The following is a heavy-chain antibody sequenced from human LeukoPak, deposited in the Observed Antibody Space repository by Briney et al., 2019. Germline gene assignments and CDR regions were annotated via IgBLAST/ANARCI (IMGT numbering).Heavy chain of an antibody. J-gene: IGHJ3*02. V-gene: IGHV5-10-1*01. Sequence: GESLKISCKASGYIFTTYWISWWRQLPGRGLQGMRSNDPSDSHTKHSPSFQGHVNIPADKSISTAYLQWSSLKASHTAIYYCARRQLPDAFDSWGE. CDR3: ARRQLPDAFDS. D-gene: IGHD2-2*01. CDR1: GYIFTTYW. CDR2: NDPSDSHT.